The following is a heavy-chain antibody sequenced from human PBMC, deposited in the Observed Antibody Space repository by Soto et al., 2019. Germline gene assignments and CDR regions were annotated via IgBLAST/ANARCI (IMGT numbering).Heavy chain of an antibody. J-gene: IGHJ4*02. CDR1: GGSISTYY. Sequence: SETLSLTCTVSGGSISTYYWTWIRQPAGKGLEWIGRIYSSGSTNYNPSLKSRVTVSVDTSKNQFSLNLSSVTAADTAVYYCARDGVGARPFDSRGQGTLVTVSS. CDR2: IYSSGST. CDR3: ARDGVGARPFDS. V-gene: IGHV4-4*07. D-gene: IGHD1-26*01.